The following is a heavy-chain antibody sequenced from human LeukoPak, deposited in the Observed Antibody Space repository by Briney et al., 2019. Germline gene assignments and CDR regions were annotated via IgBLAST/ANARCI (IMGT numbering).Heavy chain of an antibody. J-gene: IGHJ3*02. CDR1: GYSISSGYY. CDR3: SRDLSSRYGGAFDI. V-gene: IGHV4-38-2*02. Sequence: SETLSLTCAVSGYSISSGYYWGWIRQPPGKGLEWIGSIYHSGSTYYNPSLKSRVTISVDTSKNQFSLKLSSVTAADTAVYYCSRDLSSRYGGAFDIWGQGTMVTVSS. CDR2: IYHSGST. D-gene: IGHD6-13*01.